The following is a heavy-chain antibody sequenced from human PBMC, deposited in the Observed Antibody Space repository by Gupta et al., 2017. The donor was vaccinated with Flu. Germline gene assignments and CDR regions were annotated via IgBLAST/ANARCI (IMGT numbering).Heavy chain of an antibody. Sequence: GWIRQPPGKGLEWIARIYVNGDSYYNPSLKSRVTISVDPSKNQFSLKLNSVTAADTAVYYCARHEDLLTGYSNWFDPWGPGALVTVSS. CDR2: IYVNGDS. J-gene: IGHJ5*02. CDR3: ARHEDLLTGYSNWFDP. D-gene: IGHD3-9*01. V-gene: IGHV4-39*01.